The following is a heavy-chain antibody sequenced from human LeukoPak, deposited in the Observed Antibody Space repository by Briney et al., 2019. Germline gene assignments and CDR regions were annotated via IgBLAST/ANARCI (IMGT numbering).Heavy chain of an antibody. Sequence: SETLSLICTVSGGSISGYYWSWIRQPPGKGLEWIGNIYYSGGNKYNPSLKSRVAISIDTSRNQFSLKLTSVTAADTAVYYCAREHSSSWDQFDYWGQGTLVTVSS. J-gene: IGHJ4*02. V-gene: IGHV4-59*12. CDR3: AREHSSSWDQFDY. CDR2: IYYSGGN. D-gene: IGHD6-13*01. CDR1: GGSISGYY.